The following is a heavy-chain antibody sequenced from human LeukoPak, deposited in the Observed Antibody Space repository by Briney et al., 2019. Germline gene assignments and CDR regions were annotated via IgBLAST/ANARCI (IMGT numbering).Heavy chain of an antibody. CDR1: GGSISSGGYC. V-gene: IGHV4-30-2*01. J-gene: IGHJ4*02. D-gene: IGHD3-3*01. Sequence: SETLSLTCTVSGGSISSGGYCWSWIRLHPGKGLEWIGYIYHSGSTYYNPSLKSRVTISVDRSKNQFSLKLSSVTAADTAVYYCASIDFWSGQDHWGQGTLVTVSS. CDR3: ASIDFWSGQDH. CDR2: IYHSGST.